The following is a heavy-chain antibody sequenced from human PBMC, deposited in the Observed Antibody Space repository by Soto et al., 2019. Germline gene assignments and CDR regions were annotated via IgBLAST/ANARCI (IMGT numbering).Heavy chain of an antibody. J-gene: IGHJ4*02. CDR2: IYDGGTT. Sequence: SETLSLTCTVSGGSISSAAYCWSWIRQSLDKGLEWIGHIYDGGTTYSSPSLKGRVTISADTSETQFSLKLSSVSAADTAVYYCARGPSGDKIDYWGQGIQVTVSS. D-gene: IGHD7-27*01. CDR3: ARGPSGDKIDY. V-gene: IGHV4-30-4*01. CDR1: GGSISSAAYC.